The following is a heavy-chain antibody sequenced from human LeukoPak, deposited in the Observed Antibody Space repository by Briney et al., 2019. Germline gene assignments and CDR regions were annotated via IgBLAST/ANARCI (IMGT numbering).Heavy chain of an antibody. CDR1: GYSFTSYW. Sequence: GESLKISCKGSGYSFTSYWIGWVRQMPGKGLEWMGIIYPGDSDTRYSPSFQGQVTISADKSISTAYLQWSSLKASGTAMYYCATPDYYDSSGYSLGAFDIWGQGTMVTVSS. D-gene: IGHD3-22*01. CDR3: ATPDYYDSSGYSLGAFDI. V-gene: IGHV5-51*01. J-gene: IGHJ3*02. CDR2: IYPGDSDT.